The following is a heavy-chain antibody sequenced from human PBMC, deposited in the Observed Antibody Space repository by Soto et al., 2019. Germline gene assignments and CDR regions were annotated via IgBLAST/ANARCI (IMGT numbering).Heavy chain of an antibody. CDR1: GFTFSSYA. D-gene: IGHD2-2*01. CDR2: VSGSGGTT. Sequence: EVQLLESGGDLVQPGGSLRLSCVASGFTFSSYAMSWVRQAPGKGLEWVSVVSGSGGTTYYADSVKGRFTISRGNSKNTLYLQMNSLRAEDTAVYYCAKSGQAPAVEVRFAYWGQGTLVTVSS. J-gene: IGHJ4*02. V-gene: IGHV3-23*01. CDR3: AKSGQAPAVEVRFAY.